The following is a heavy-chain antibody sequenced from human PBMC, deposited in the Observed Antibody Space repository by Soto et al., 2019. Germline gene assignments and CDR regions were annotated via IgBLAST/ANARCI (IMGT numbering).Heavy chain of an antibody. D-gene: IGHD3-22*01. Sequence: VASVKVSCKASGYTFTGYYMHWVRQAPGQGLEWMGWINPNSGGTNYAQKFQGRVTMTRDTSISTAYMELSRLRSDDTAVYYCARACHDSSGYCAFDIWGQGTMVTV. CDR2: INPNSGGT. V-gene: IGHV1-2*02. CDR3: ARACHDSSGYCAFDI. J-gene: IGHJ3*02. CDR1: GYTFTGYY.